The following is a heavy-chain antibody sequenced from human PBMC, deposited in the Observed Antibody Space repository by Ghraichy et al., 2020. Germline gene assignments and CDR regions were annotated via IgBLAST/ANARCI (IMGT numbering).Heavy chain of an antibody. D-gene: IGHD5-18*01. CDR2: IYYSGST. V-gene: IGHV4-39*01. CDR1: GGSISSSSYY. J-gene: IGHJ3*02. CDR3: ASPCPNCGYSYGRPDAFDI. Sequence: SETLSLTCTVSGGSISSSSYYWGWIRQPPGKGLEWIGSIYYSGSTYYNPSLKSRVTISVDTSKNQFSLKLSSVTAADTAVYYCASPCPNCGYSYGRPDAFDIWGQGTMVTVSS.